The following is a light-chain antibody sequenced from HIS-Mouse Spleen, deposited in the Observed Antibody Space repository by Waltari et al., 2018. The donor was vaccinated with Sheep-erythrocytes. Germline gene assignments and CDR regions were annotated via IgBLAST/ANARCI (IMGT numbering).Light chain of an antibody. CDR1: KLGDKY. CDR2: QDS. CDR3: QAWDSSTVV. J-gene: IGLJ2*01. V-gene: IGLV3-1*01. Sequence: SYELTQPPSVSVSPGQTASITCSGDKLGDKYACWYQQKPGQSPVLVIYQDSKWHSGIPERFSGSNSGNTATLTISGTQAMDEADYYCQAWDSSTVVFGGGTKLTVL.